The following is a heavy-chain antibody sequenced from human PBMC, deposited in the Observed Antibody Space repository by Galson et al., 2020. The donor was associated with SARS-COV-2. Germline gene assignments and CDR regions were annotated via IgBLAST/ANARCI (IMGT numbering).Heavy chain of an antibody. CDR3: ARDRAYSSRWHWFYP. CDR2: ILYDGTEA. D-gene: IGHD6-13*01. V-gene: IGHV3-30*04. CDR1: GLTFSSYS. J-gene: IGHJ5*02. Sequence: GGSLRLSCADSGLTFSSYSMHWVRQAPGKGLEWLAVILYDGTEANYADSVKGRFTISRDNSRNTLYLQMNSLRPEDTAVYYCARDRAYSSRWHWFYPWGQGTLVTVSS.